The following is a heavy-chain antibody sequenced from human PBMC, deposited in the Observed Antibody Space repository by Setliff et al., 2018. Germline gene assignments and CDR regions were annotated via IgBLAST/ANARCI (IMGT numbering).Heavy chain of an antibody. Sequence: PSETLSLTCTVSGASINSLSWWSWVRQPPGKGLEWIGEIYHDGNDKYTPSVHYSPSLKSRVTISIDKSNNQFSLKLTSMTAADTAVYYCTRAYSGSHDYWGQGTLVTVS. CDR3: TRAYSGSHDY. J-gene: IGHJ4*02. CDR2: IYHDGND. CDR1: GASINSLSW. D-gene: IGHD1-26*01. V-gene: IGHV4-4*02.